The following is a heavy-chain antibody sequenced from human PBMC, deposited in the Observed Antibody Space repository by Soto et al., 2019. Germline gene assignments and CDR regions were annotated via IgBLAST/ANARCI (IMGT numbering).Heavy chain of an antibody. J-gene: IGHJ6*02. CDR3: ARDDLVTTYYYYGMDV. D-gene: IGHD4-4*01. Sequence: GSLRLSCAASGFTFSSYGMHWVRQAPGKGLEWVAVIWYDGSNKYYADSVKGRFTISRDNSKNTLYLQMDSLRAEDTAVYYCARDDLVTTYYYYGMDVWGQGTTVTVSS. CDR2: IWYDGSNK. V-gene: IGHV3-33*01. CDR1: GFTFSSYG.